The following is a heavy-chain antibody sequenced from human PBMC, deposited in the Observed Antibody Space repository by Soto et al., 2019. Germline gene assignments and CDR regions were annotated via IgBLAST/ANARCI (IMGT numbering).Heavy chain of an antibody. J-gene: IGHJ4*02. CDR3: AKDDCSGSSCYQYEIYFDY. D-gene: IGHD2-15*01. Sequence: PGGSLRLSCAASGFTFSSYAMSWVRQAPGKGLEWVSAISGSGGSTYYADSVKGRFTISRDNSKNTLHLQMNSLRAEDTAVYYCAKDDCSGSSCYQYEIYFDYWGQGTLVTVSS. V-gene: IGHV3-23*01. CDR2: ISGSGGST. CDR1: GFTFSSYA.